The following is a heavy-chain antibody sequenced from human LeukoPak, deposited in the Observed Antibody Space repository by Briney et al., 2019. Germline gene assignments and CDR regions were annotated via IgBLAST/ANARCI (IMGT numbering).Heavy chain of an antibody. V-gene: IGHV3-74*01. CDR3: ARLTRGAMVSQDDY. J-gene: IGHJ4*02. D-gene: IGHD5-18*01. Sequence: PGGSPRLSCAASGFTFSSYWMHWVRQAPGKGLVWVSRINSDGSSTSYADSVKGRFTISRDNAKNTLYLQMNSLRAEDTAVYYCARLTRGAMVSQDDYWGQGTLVTVSS. CDR1: GFTFSSYW. CDR2: INSDGSST.